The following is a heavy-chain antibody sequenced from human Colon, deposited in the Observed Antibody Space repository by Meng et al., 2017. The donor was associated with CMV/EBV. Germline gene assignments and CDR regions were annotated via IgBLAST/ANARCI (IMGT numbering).Heavy chain of an antibody. CDR1: GFTFDDYA. CDR2: ISWNSGSI. D-gene: IGHD4-17*01. Sequence: LKIPCAASGFTFDDYAMHWVRQAPGKGLEWVSGISWNSGSIGYADSVKGRFTISRDNAKNSLYLQMNSLRAEDTALYYCAKDKPKRAVTTSNWFDPWGQGTLVTVSS. CDR3: AKDKPKRAVTTSNWFDP. J-gene: IGHJ5*02. V-gene: IGHV3-9*01.